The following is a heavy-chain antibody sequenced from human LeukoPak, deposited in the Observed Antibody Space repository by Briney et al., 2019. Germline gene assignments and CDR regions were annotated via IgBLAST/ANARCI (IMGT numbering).Heavy chain of an antibody. CDR2: INHSGST. D-gene: IGHD5-12*01. Sequence: TSETLSLTCAVSGGSISSGGYSWSWIRQPPGKGLEWIGEINHSGSTNYNPSLKSRVTISVDTSKNQFSLKLSSVTAADTAVYYCARGVDIVATIRDSSSWYEDYWGQGTLVTVSS. V-gene: IGHV4-34*01. CDR1: GGSISSGGYS. CDR3: ARGVDIVATIRDSSSWYEDY. J-gene: IGHJ4*02.